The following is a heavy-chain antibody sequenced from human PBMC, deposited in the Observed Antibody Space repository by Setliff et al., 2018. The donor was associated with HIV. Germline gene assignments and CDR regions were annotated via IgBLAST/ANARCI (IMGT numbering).Heavy chain of an antibody. Sequence: GESLKISCTGSGYSFSNHWIGWVRQMPGRGLEWVAIIYPQDSDTRYSPSFQGQVTISADKSISTAYLQWSSLKASDTAMYYCARLRDAFDIWGQGTMVTVSS. V-gene: IGHV5-51*01. CDR2: IYPQDSDT. CDR3: ARLRDAFDI. J-gene: IGHJ3*02. CDR1: GYSFSNHW.